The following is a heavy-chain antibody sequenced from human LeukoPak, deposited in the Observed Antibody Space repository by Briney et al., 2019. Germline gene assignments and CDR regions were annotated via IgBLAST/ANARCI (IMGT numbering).Heavy chain of an antibody. D-gene: IGHD1-26*01. CDR2: IHFSGST. V-gene: IGHV4-59*12. CDR3: ARVRGSYYGDY. CDR1: GGSISSYY. J-gene: IGHJ4*02. Sequence: SETLSLTCTVSGGSISSYYWSWIRQPPGKGLEWIGYIHFSGSTNYNPSLKSRITISEDTSKNQFSLKLSSVTAADTAVYYCARVRGSYYGDYWGQGTLVTVSS.